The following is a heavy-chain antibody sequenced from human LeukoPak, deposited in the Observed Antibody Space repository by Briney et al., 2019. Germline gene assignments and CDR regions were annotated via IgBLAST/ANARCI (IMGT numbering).Heavy chain of an antibody. D-gene: IGHD3-9*01. J-gene: IGHJ4*02. CDR3: ARGAPRKYDILTGYSQYYFDY. V-gene: IGHV1-18*01. CDR2: ISAYNGNT. CDR1: GYTFTSYG. Sequence: GASVKVSCKASGYTFTSYGISWVRQAPGQGLEWMGWISAYNGNTNYAQKLQGRVTMTPDTSTSTAYMELRSLRSDDTAVYYCARGAPRKYDILTGYSQYYFDYWGQGTLVTVSS.